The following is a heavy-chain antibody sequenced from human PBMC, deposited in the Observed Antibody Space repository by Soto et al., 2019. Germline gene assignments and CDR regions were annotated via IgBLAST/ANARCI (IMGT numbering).Heavy chain of an antibody. CDR3: ARDHLNVVRGVIGPPRGYFDL. CDR1: GGTFSSYA. CDR2: IIPIFGTA. D-gene: IGHD3-10*01. Sequence: QVQLVQSGAEVKKPGSSVKVSCKASGGTFSSYAISWVRQAPGQGLEWMGGIIPIFGTANYAQKFQGRVTITADESTSTAYMELSSLRSEDTAVYYCARDHLNVVRGVIGPPRGYFDLWGRGTLVTVSS. V-gene: IGHV1-69*01. J-gene: IGHJ2*01.